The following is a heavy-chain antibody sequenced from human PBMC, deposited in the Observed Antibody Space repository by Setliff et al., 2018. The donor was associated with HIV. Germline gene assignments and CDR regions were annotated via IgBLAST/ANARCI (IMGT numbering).Heavy chain of an antibody. Sequence: SETLSLTCAVSGYSISSGYYWGWIRQPPGKGLEWIGSIYHSGSTYYNPSLKSRVTISVDMSKNQFSLNLNSVTAADTAVYYCAKLLPAADMAREIDSWGQGTLVTVSS. D-gene: IGHD2-2*01. J-gene: IGHJ4*02. CDR3: AKLLPAADMAREIDS. V-gene: IGHV4-38-2*01. CDR1: GYSISSGYY. CDR2: IYHSGST.